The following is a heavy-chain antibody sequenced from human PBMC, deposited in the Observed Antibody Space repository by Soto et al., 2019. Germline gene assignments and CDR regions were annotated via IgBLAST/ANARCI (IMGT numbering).Heavy chain of an antibody. CDR1: GFTFSSYA. V-gene: IGHV3-64*01. CDR2: ISSNGGST. CDR3: ARGPHSFWSGYHDYYYYYYMDV. J-gene: IGHJ6*03. Sequence: PGGSLRLSCAASGFTFSSYAMHWVRQAPGKGLEYVSAISSNGGSTYYANSVKGRFTISRDNSKNTLYLQMGSLRAEDMAVYYCARGPHSFWSGYHDYYYYYYMDVWGKGTTVTVS. D-gene: IGHD3-3*01.